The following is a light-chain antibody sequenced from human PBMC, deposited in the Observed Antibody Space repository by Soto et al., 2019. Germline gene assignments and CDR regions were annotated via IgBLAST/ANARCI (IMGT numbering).Light chain of an antibody. V-gene: IGKV3-20*01. CDR1: QSVSSNY. J-gene: IGKJ2*02. CDR3: QQYGSSPPCT. CDR2: GAS. Sequence: EIVLTQSPGTLSLSPGERATLSCRASQSVSSNYLDWYQQKPGQAPRLLIYGASSRATGSPDRFSGSGSGIDVTLTISRLEPEYFAVYYCQQYGSSPPCTFGQGTKLEIK.